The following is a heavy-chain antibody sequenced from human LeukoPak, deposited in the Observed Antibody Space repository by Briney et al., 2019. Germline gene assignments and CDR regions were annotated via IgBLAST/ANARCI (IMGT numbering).Heavy chain of an antibody. Sequence: GGSLRLSCAASGFTFSSYWMSWVRQAPGKGLEWVANIKQDGSEKYYVDSVKGRFTISRDNAKNSLYLQMNSLRAEDTAVYYCARGGPITMVRGVITPPFDYWGQGTLVSVSS. CDR3: ARGGPITMVRGVITPPFDY. CDR1: GFTFSSYW. V-gene: IGHV3-7*01. CDR2: IKQDGSEK. D-gene: IGHD3-10*01. J-gene: IGHJ4*02.